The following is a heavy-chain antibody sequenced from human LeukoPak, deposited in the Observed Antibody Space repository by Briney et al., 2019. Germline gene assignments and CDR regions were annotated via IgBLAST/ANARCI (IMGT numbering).Heavy chain of an antibody. V-gene: IGHV1-69*13. CDR2: IIPIFGTA. D-gene: IGHD3-16*01. CDR3: ARDLGGELYAFDI. CDR1: GGTFISYA. J-gene: IGHJ3*02. Sequence: GASVKVSCKASGGTFISYAISWVRQAPGQGLEWMGGIIPIFGTANYAQKFQGRVTITADESTSTAYMELSSLRSEDTAVYYCARDLGGELYAFDIWGQGTMVTVSS.